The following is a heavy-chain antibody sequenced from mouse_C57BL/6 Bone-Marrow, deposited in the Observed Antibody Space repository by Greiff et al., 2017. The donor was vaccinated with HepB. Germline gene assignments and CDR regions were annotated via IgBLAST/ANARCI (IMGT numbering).Heavy chain of an antibody. CDR3: ARGGTTVVAEYFDV. Sequence: EVQLQQSGPELVKPGASVKIPCKASGYTFTDYNMDWVKQSHGKSLEWIGDINPNNGGTIYNQKFKGKATLTVDKSSSTAYMELRSLTSEDTAVYYCARGGTTVVAEYFDVWGTGTTVTVSS. V-gene: IGHV1-18*01. CDR2: INPNNGGT. D-gene: IGHD1-1*01. CDR1: GYTFTDYN. J-gene: IGHJ1*03.